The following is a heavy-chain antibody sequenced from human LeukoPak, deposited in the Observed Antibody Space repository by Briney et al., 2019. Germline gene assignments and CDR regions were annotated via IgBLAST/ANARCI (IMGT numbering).Heavy chain of an antibody. CDR1: GVPLSSFY. D-gene: IGHD3-9*01. CDR3: ERDQGEILTGFIRVPNAFDI. Sequence: SETLDLPRTVSGVPLSSFYWRLIPQPAGKGLEGIGRNYSSWCTNYNPSLKSRVTMSVATYKTQCSLKLSSVTAADPAVYYCERDQGEILTGFIRVPNAFDIWGQGTMVTVSS. CDR2: NYSSWCT. J-gene: IGHJ3*02. V-gene: IGHV4-4*07.